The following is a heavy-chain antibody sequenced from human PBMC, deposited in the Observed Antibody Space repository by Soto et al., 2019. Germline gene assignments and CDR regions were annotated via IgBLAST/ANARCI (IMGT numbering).Heavy chain of an antibody. Sequence: ASVKVACKASGYTFTGYYMHWVRPAPGQGLEWMGWINPNSGGTNYAQKFQGWVTMTRDTSISTAYMELSRLRSDDTAVYYCAREAQGLEWLFKQGDAFDIWGQGTMVTVSS. J-gene: IGHJ3*02. V-gene: IGHV1-2*04. CDR1: GYTFTGYY. CDR3: AREAQGLEWLFKQGDAFDI. CDR2: INPNSGGT. D-gene: IGHD3-3*01.